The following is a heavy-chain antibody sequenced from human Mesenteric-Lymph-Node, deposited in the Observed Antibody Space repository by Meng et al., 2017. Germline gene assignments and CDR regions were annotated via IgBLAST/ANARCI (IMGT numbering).Heavy chain of an antibody. V-gene: IGHV4-4*07. J-gene: IGHJ5*02. CDR2: IYSSGNT. CDR1: GDSISSYY. CDR3: ARGHPRMSGSYGWFDP. D-gene: IGHD1-26*01. Sequence: QRQLQESGPGLVKPSETLSLTCTVSGDSISSYYWSWIRQPAGKGLEWIGRIYSSGNTNYNPSLKSRVTMSVDTSKNQFSLKLNSVTAADTAVYYCARGHPRMSGSYGWFDPWGQGTLVTVSS.